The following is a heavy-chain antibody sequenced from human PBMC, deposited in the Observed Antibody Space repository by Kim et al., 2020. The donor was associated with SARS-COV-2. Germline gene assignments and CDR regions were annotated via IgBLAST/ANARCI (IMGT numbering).Heavy chain of an antibody. CDR3: ARGQGSGSYGPHTH. D-gene: IGHD1-26*01. J-gene: IGHJ1*01. CDR2: IWSDGKFQ. V-gene: IGHV3-33*01. Sequence: GGSLRLSCKASGFSFSDSGMHWVRQAPGKGLEWVAFIWSDGKFQYTANSVRGRFAISRDNSNSALYLEMNSLRFDDTAIYYCARGQGSGSYGPHTHRGQG. CDR1: GFSFSDSG.